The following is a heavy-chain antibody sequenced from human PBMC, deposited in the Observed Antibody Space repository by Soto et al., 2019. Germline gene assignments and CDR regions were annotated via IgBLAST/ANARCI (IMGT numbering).Heavy chain of an antibody. D-gene: IGHD3-10*01. Sequence: QVHLVQSGAEVKKPGASVKVSCKVSGYSLNELSIPRVRQAPGKGLEWMGGFDPEDGEIVYAQKFQGRVTMTEDTSTDTAKMDLSSLSSEDTALYYCATGGPAGDFDNWGQGTLVTVSS. J-gene: IGHJ4*02. V-gene: IGHV1-24*01. CDR3: ATGGPAGDFDN. CDR2: FDPEDGEI. CDR1: GYSLNELS.